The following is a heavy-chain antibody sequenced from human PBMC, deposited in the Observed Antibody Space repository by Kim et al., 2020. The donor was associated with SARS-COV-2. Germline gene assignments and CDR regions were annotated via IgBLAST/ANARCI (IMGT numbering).Heavy chain of an antibody. CDR2: ISGSGGST. V-gene: IGHV3-23*01. Sequence: GGSLRLSCAASGFTFSSYAMSWVRQAPGKGREWVSAISGSGGSTYYTDSVKGRFTISRDNSKNTLYLQMNSLRAEDTAVYYCAKDHYDFWSGYLRGPFGYWGQGTLLTVSS. J-gene: IGHJ4*02. D-gene: IGHD3-3*01. CDR1: GFTFSSYA. CDR3: AKDHYDFWSGYLRGPFGY.